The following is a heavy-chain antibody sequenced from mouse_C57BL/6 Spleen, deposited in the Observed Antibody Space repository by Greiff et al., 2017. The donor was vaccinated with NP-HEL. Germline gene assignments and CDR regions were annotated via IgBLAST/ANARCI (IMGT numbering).Heavy chain of an antibody. D-gene: IGHD2-1*01. Sequence: VMLVESGAELMKPGASVKLSCKATGYKFTGSWIEWVKQRPGHGLAWIGEILPGRGSTNYNEKFKGKATFTADTSSNTAYMQLSSLTTEDSPIYYCARYPIGNYDFDYWGQGTTLTVSS. V-gene: IGHV1-9*01. CDR3: ARYPIGNYDFDY. J-gene: IGHJ2*01. CDR2: ILPGRGST. CDR1: GYKFTGSW.